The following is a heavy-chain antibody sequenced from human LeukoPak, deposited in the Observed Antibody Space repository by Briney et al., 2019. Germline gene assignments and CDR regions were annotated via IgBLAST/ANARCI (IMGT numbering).Heavy chain of an antibody. CDR2: IIPIFGTA. V-gene: IGHV1-69*05. Sequence: SVKVSCKASGGTFSSYAISWVRQAPGQGLEWMGGIIPIFGTANYAQKFQGRVTITTDESTSTAYMELSSLRSEDTAVYYCARGPYDSSGYYYSFDHWGLGTLVTVSS. CDR3: ARGPYDSSGYYYSFDH. CDR1: GGTFSSYA. D-gene: IGHD3-22*01. J-gene: IGHJ4*02.